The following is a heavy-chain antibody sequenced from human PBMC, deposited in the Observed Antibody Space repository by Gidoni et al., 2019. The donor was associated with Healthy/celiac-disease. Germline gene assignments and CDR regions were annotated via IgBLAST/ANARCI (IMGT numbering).Heavy chain of an antibody. CDR1: GFTFSSYG. J-gene: IGHJ3*01. Sequence: QVQLVESGGGVVQPGRSLRLSCAASGFTFSSYGMHWVRQAPGKGLEWVAVISYDGSNKYYADSVKGRFTISRDNSKNTLYLQMNSLRAEDTAVYYCAKFMVWGQGTMVTVSS. CDR3: AKFMV. CDR2: ISYDGSNK. V-gene: IGHV3-30*18.